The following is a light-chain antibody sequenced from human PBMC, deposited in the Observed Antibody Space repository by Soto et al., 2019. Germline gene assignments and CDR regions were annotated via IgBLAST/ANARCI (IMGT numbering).Light chain of an antibody. CDR3: QQYNSYPLT. J-gene: IGKJ3*01. V-gene: IGKV1-5*03. CDR1: LSISSW. Sequence: DIQMTQSPSTLSASVGDRVTITCRASLSISSWLAWYQQKPGKAPKLLIYKASNLKSGVPSRFSGSGSGTEFTLTISSLQPDDFATYYCQQYNSYPLTFGPGTKVDI. CDR2: KAS.